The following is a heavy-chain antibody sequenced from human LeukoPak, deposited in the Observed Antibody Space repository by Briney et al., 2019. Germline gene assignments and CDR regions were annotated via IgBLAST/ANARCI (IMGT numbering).Heavy chain of an antibody. CDR2: IWYDGSNK. J-gene: IGHJ4*02. V-gene: IGHV3-33*06. CDR1: GFTFSSYG. Sequence: GGSLRLSCAASGFTFSSYGMHWVRQAPGKGLEWVAVIWYDGSNKYYADSAKGRFTISRDNSKNTLYLQMNSLRAEDTAVYYCAKDWGLGRYYFDYWGQGTLVTVSS. CDR3: AKDWGLGRYYFDY. D-gene: IGHD3/OR15-3a*01.